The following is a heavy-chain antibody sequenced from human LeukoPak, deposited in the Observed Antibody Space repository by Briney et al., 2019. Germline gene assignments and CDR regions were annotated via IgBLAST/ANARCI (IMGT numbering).Heavy chain of an antibody. CDR2: IRYDGSNK. V-gene: IGHV3-30*02. Sequence: GGSLRLSCAASGFTFSSYGMHWVRQAPGKGLEWVAFIRYDGSNKYYADSVKGRFTISRDNSKNTLYLQMNSLRAEDTAVYYCAKDARIQLRTYRDYWGQGTLVTVSS. CDR1: GFTFSSYG. D-gene: IGHD5-18*01. J-gene: IGHJ4*02. CDR3: AKDARIQLRTYRDY.